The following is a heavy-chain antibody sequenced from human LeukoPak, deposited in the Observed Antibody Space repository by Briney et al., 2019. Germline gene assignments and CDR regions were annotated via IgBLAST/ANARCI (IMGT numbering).Heavy chain of an antibody. Sequence: PGGSLRLSCAVSGFTFSRYWMNWVRQAPGKGLEWVASIRQDGNEKSYVDSVKGRFTISRDNTKDSLYLQIDSLRAEDTAMYFCARDGTAPGLYFDLWGQGTLVTVSS. CDR1: GFTFSRYW. CDR3: ARDGTAPGLYFDL. CDR2: IRQDGNEK. J-gene: IGHJ4*01. D-gene: IGHD6-13*01. V-gene: IGHV3-7*01.